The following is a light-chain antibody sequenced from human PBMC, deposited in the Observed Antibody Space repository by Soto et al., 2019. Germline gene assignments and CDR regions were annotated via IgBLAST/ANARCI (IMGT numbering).Light chain of an antibody. CDR3: SSFAGSTFV. CDR2: DVS. V-gene: IGLV2-8*01. Sequence: QSALTQPPSASGSPGQSVAISCTGTSSDVGGYNYVSWFQQHPGRAPKLMLYDVSKRPSGVPDRFSGSKSGNTASLTVSGLHAEDEADYYCSSFAGSTFVFGSGTKLTVL. CDR1: SSDVGGYNY. J-gene: IGLJ1*01.